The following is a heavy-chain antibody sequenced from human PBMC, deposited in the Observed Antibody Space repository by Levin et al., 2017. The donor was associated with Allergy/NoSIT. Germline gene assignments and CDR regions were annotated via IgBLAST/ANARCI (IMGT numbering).Heavy chain of an antibody. CDR3: ASAGGSRSYYYYGMDV. Sequence: GASVKVSCKASGFTFTSSAVQWVRQARGQRLEWIGWIVVGSGNTNYAQKFQERVTITRDMSTSTAYMELSSLRSEDTAVYYCASAGGSRSYYYYGMDVWGQGTTVTVSS. J-gene: IGHJ6*02. CDR2: IVVGSGNT. D-gene: IGHD1-26*01. V-gene: IGHV1-58*01. CDR1: GFTFTSSA.